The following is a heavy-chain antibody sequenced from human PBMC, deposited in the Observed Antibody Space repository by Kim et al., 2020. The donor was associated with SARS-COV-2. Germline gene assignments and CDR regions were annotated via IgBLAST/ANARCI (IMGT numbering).Heavy chain of an antibody. CDR3: AGTSVDCSGGSCYSPYYYGMDV. Sequence: GGSLRLSCAASGFTFSSYSMNWVRQAPGKGLEWVSYISSSSSTIYYADSVKGRFTISRDNAKNSLYLQMNSLRDEDTAVYYCAGTSVDCSGGSCYSPYYYGMDVWGQGTTVTVSS. D-gene: IGHD2-15*01. J-gene: IGHJ6*02. CDR2: ISSSSSTI. V-gene: IGHV3-48*02. CDR1: GFTFSSYS.